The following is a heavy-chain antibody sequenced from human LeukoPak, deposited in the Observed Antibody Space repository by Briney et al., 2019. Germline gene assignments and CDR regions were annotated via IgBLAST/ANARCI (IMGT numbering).Heavy chain of an antibody. CDR1: GGSISSGGYY. J-gene: IGHJ4*02. V-gene: IGHV4-31*03. D-gene: IGHD3-3*01. Sequence: SQTLSLTCTVSGGSISSGGYYWSWIRQHPGKGLEWIGYIYYSGSTYYNPSLKSRVAISVDTSKNQFSLKLSSVTAADTAVYYSAENYDFWSGFDYWGQGTLVTVSS. CDR3: AENYDFWSGFDY. CDR2: IYYSGST.